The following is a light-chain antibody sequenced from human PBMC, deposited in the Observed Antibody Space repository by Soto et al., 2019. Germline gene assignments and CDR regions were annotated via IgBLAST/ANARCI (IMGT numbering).Light chain of an antibody. CDR2: EVV. V-gene: IGLV2-8*01. CDR1: SSDVGGYNY. CDR3: SSYGGDHNVV. J-gene: IGLJ2*01. Sequence: QSVLTQPPSASGSPGQSVTISCTGTSSDVGGYNYVSWYQQHPGAAPKLMIYEVVKRPSGVPDRFSGSKSGNTASLTVSGLKAEDEADDYCSSYGGDHNVVFGGGTKLTVL.